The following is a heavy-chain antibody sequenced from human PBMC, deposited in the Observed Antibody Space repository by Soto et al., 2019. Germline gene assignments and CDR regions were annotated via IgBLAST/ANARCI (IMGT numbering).Heavy chain of an antibody. V-gene: IGHV2-5*02. Sequence: QITLKESGPTRMKPTQTLTLTCTFSGFSLTSSPVGVAWIRQPPGKSLEWLAVIYWDDDKRYNPSLRSRLTITKHTSKNQVVSTMACIDSVETDTYLCAQRGEINGNWDKGYLDRWGQGTLVTVS. CDR2: IYWDDDK. CDR3: AQRGEINGNWDKGYLDR. CDR1: GFSLTSSPVG. D-gene: IGHD1-26*01. J-gene: IGHJ4*03.